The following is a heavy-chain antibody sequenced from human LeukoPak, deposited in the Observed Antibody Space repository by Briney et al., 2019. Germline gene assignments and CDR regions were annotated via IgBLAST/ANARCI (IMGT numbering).Heavy chain of an antibody. J-gene: IGHJ5*02. CDR2: IYYSGST. CDR3: ARGLNWFDP. V-gene: IGHV4-59*01. Sequence: SETLSLTCTVSGGSISSYYWTWIRQPPGKGLEWIGYIYYSGSTDYNPSLKSRVTVSVDTSKNQFSLKLTSVTAADTAVYYCARGLNWFDPWGQGTLVTVSS. CDR1: GGSISSYY.